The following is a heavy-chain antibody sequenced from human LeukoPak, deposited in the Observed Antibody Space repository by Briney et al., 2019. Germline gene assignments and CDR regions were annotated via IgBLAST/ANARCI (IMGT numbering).Heavy chain of an antibody. CDR2: IYYSGST. V-gene: IGHV4-30-4*01. Sequence: PSETLSLTCTVSGGSISSGDYYWSWIRQPPGKGLEWIGYIYYSGSTYYNPSLKSRVTISVDTSKNQFSLKLSSVTAADTAVYYCARGPTYYYDSSGEGVVFDIWGQGTMVTVSS. CDR3: ARGPTYYYDSSGEGVVFDI. J-gene: IGHJ3*02. D-gene: IGHD3-22*01. CDR1: GGSISSGDYY.